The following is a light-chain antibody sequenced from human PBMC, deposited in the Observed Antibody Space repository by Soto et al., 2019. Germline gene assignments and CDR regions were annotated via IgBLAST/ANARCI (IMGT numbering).Light chain of an antibody. V-gene: IGLV8-61*01. CDR3: QSYDNSLSGAWV. Sequence: QAVVTQEPSFSVSPGGTVTLTCGLSSGSVSTSYYPSWYQQTPGQAPRTLIYSTNTRSSGVPDRFSGSILGNKAALTITGAQADDESDYYCQSYDNSLSGAWVFGGGTQLTVL. J-gene: IGLJ3*02. CDR2: STN. CDR1: SGSVSTSYY.